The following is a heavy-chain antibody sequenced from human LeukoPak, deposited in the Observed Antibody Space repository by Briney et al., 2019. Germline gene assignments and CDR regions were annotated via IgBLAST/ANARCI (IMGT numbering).Heavy chain of an antibody. CDR1: GFTFSDYF. Sequence: SGGSLRLSCAASGFTFSDYFMTWIRQAPGKGLEWVSAISGSGGSTYYADSVKGRFTISRDNSKNTLYLQMNSLRAEDTAVYYCAKDPSTGSPVHPTDYWGQGTLVTVSS. V-gene: IGHV3-23*01. J-gene: IGHJ4*02. CDR2: ISGSGGST. CDR3: AKDPSTGSPVHPTDY. D-gene: IGHD1-1*01.